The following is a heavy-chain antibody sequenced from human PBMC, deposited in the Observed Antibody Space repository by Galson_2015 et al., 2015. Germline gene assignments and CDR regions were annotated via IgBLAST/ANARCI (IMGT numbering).Heavy chain of an antibody. V-gene: IGHV3-33*06. CDR2: IWYDGSNK. D-gene: IGHD5-12*01. CDR3: AKSSVAKIFFYYFDY. Sequence: SLRLSCAASGFTFSSYGMHWVRQAPGKGLEWVAVIWYDGSNKYYADSVKGRFTISRDNSKNTLYLQMNSLRAEDTAVYYCAKSSVAKIFFYYFDYWGQGTLVTVSS. J-gene: IGHJ4*02. CDR1: GFTFSSYG.